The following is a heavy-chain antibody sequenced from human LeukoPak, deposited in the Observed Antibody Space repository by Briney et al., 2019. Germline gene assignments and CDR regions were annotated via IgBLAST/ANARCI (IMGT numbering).Heavy chain of an antibody. V-gene: IGHV4-61*02. CDR2: IYTSGST. CDR1: GGSISSGSYY. J-gene: IGHJ6*03. CDR3: ARASAMVSDYYYYYMDV. Sequence: SETLSLTCTVSGGSISSGSYYWSWIRQPAGKGLEWIGRIYTSGSTNYNPSLKSRVTISVDTSKNQFSLKLSSVTAADTAVYYCARASAMVSDYYYYYMDVWGKGTTVTVSS. D-gene: IGHD5-18*01.